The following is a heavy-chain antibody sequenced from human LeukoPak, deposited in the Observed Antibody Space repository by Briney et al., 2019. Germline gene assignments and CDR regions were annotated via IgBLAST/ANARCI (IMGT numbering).Heavy chain of an antibody. V-gene: IGHV1-3*01. CDR2: INAGNGNT. CDR1: GYTFTSYA. J-gene: IGHJ4*02. CDR3: ARGYCSSTSCLGIYYFDY. Sequence: ASVKVSCKASGYTFTSYAMHWVRQAPGQRLEWMGWINAGNGNTKYSQKLQGRVTMTTDTSTSTAYMELRSLRSDDTAVYYCARGYCSSTSCLGIYYFDYWGQGTLVTVSS. D-gene: IGHD2-2*01.